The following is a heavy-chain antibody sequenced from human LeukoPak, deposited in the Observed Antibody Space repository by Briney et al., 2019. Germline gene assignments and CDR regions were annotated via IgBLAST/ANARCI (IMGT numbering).Heavy chain of an antibody. CDR1: GYTFTGYY. Sequence: ASVKVSCKASGYTFTGYYMHWVRQAPGQGLEWMGWINPNSGGTNYAQKFQGRVTMTRDTSISTAYMELSRLRSDDTAVYYCARAEWELGYDFDYWGQGTLVTVSS. CDR2: INPNSGGT. V-gene: IGHV1-2*02. D-gene: IGHD1-26*01. CDR3: ARAEWELGYDFDY. J-gene: IGHJ4*02.